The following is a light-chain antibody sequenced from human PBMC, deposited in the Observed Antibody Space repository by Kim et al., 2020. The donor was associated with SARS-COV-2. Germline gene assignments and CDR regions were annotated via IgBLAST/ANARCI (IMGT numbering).Light chain of an antibody. CDR3: QAWDSSTAV. J-gene: IGLJ3*02. Sequence: PGQTASITCSGDRLGDKYACWYQQKPGQSPVLVIYQDSKRPSGIPERFSGSNSGNTATLTISGTQAMDEADYYCQAWDSSTAVFGGGTQLTVL. V-gene: IGLV3-1*01. CDR1: RLGDKY. CDR2: QDS.